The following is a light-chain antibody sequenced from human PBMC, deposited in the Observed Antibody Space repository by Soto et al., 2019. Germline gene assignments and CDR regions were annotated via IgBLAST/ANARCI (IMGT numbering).Light chain of an antibody. CDR1: SSNIGAGSD. J-gene: IGLJ1*01. CDR2: GNT. V-gene: IGLV1-40*01. Sequence: QSVLTQPPSISGAPGQRVTISCTGSSSNIGAGSDVHWYHQLPGTAPKLLIYGNTNRPSGVPDRFSGSKSGTSASLAITGLQAEDEADYYCQSYESSRQTGYVFGTGTKVTVL. CDR3: QSYESSRQTGYV.